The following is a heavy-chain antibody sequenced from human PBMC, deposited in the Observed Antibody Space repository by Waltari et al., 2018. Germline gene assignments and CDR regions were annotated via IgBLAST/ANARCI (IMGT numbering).Heavy chain of an antibody. J-gene: IGHJ2*01. CDR1: GASISSYY. CDR3: ARTPPSVTSDWYFDL. D-gene: IGHD4-17*01. Sequence: QVQLQESGPGLVKPSETLSLTCSVSGASISSYYWSWIRQPPGKGLEWLGYIAYSGSTKYNPSLKRRGTISVDRSRDQVSLKVKSVTAADTAVYFCARTPPSVTSDWYFDLWGRGTLVIVSS. CDR2: IAYSGST. V-gene: IGHV4-59*01.